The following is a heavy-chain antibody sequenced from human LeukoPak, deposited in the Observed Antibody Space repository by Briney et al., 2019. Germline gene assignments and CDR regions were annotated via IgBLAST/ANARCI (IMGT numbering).Heavy chain of an antibody. D-gene: IGHD5-24*01. CDR2: INHSGST. CDR3: ARLRWLQLRSRFDY. CDR1: GGSFSGYY. V-gene: IGHV4-34*01. Sequence: SETLSLTCAVYGGSFSGYYWSWIRQPPGKGLEWIGEINHSGSTNYNPSLKSRVTISVDTSKNQFSLKLSSVTAADTAVYYCARLRWLQLRSRFDYWGQGTLVTVSS. J-gene: IGHJ4*02.